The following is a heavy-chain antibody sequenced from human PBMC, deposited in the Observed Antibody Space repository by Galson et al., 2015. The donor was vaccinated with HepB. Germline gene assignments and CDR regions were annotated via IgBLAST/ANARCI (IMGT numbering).Heavy chain of an antibody. CDR1: GGSISSSY. CDR3: ARDNRITMVRGVMKEPDYYGMDV. V-gene: IGHV4-59*12. Sequence: ETLSLTCTVSGGSISSSYWSWIRQPPGKGLEWIGYIYYSGSTNYNPSLKSRVTISVDTSKNQFSLKLSSVTAADTAVYYCARDNRITMVRGVMKEPDYYGMDVWGQGTTVTVSS. J-gene: IGHJ6*02. CDR2: IYYSGST. D-gene: IGHD3-10*01.